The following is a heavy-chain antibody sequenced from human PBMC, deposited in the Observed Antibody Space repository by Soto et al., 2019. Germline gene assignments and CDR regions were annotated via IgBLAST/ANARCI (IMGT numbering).Heavy chain of an antibody. CDR3: ARGGHVVVVTAALDY. CDR1: GDTFTDCY. V-gene: IGHV1-46*01. J-gene: IGHJ4*02. CDR2: VNPSGGHT. D-gene: IGHD2-21*02. Sequence: QVQLVQSGAEEKKHGASVMVSCKASGDTFTDCYIHWVRQAPGQGLEWMGTVNPSGGHTTYAQHFLGRMTMTRDTSTSTLYMELTSLTSEDTAVYYCARGGHVVVVTAALDYWGQGTLVTVSS.